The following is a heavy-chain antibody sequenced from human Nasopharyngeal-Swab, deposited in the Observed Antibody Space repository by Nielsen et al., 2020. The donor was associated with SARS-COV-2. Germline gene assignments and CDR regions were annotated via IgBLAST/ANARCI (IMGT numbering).Heavy chain of an antibody. CDR3: ARQLTNDSSGYYYEY. Sequence: ASVKVSCKASGYSFTRYNIHWVRQAPGQGLEWMGIINPSGGSTTYAQKFRDRVTMTRDTFTSTVYMELTSLRSEDTAMYYCARQLTNDSSGYYYEYWGQGTLVTVSS. J-gene: IGHJ4*02. CDR2: INPSGGST. CDR1: GYSFTRYN. V-gene: IGHV1-46*01. D-gene: IGHD3-22*01.